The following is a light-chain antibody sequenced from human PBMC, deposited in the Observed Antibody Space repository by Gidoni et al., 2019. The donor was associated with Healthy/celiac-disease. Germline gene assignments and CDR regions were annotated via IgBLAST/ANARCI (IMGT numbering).Light chain of an antibody. V-gene: IGKV1-8*01. CDR1: QGISSY. CDR3: QQYYSYPRG. J-gene: IGKJ1*01. Sequence: AIRITQSPSSLSASTGDRVTITCRASQGISSYLAWYQQKPGKAPKLLIYAASTLQSGVPSRFSGSGSGTDFTLTISCLQSEDFATYYCQQYYSYPRGFXXXTKVEIK. CDR2: AAS.